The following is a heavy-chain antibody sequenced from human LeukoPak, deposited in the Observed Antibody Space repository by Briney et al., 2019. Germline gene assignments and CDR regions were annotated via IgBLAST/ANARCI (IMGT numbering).Heavy chain of an antibody. Sequence: GGSLRLSCAASGFTFSSYGMHWVRQAPGKGLEWVTVIWHDGSNKYYADSVKGRFTISRDNSKNTLYLQMNSLRAEDTAVYYCARGGYSGYPHGAFDIWGQGTMVTVSS. CDR1: GFTFSSYG. V-gene: IGHV3-33*01. CDR3: ARGGYSGYPHGAFDI. CDR2: IWHDGSNK. D-gene: IGHD5-12*01. J-gene: IGHJ3*02.